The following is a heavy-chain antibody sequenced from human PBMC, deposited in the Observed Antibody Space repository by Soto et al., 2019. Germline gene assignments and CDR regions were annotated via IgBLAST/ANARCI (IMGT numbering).Heavy chain of an antibody. Sequence: QVHLVQSGAEVKKPGSSVKVSCKASGYTFTDYYMHWARQAPGQGLEWMGWINPNSGATSYAQRFQGRVTITRNTSITTAYMDLSRLTYDEPAVYYCAREGGDIVQMVYALPWYWGQGNLVTVSS. V-gene: IGHV1-2*02. CDR3: AREGGDIVQMVYALPWY. CDR1: GYTFTDYY. D-gene: IGHD2-8*01. J-gene: IGHJ4*02. CDR2: INPNSGAT.